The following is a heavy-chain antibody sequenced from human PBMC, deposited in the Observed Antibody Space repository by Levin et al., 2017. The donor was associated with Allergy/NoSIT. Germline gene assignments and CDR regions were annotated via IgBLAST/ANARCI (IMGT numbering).Heavy chain of an antibody. J-gene: IGHJ4*02. CDR3: AIPRTDSSGYYYWLPYYFDY. V-gene: IGHV1-8*01. D-gene: IGHD3-22*01. Sequence: ASVKVSCKASGYTFTSYDINWVRQATGQGLEWMGWMNPNSGNTGYAQKFQGRVTMTRNTSISTAYMELSSLRSEDTAVYYCAIPRTDSSGYYYWLPYYFDYWGQGTLVTVSS. CDR1: GYTFTSYD. CDR2: MNPNSGNT.